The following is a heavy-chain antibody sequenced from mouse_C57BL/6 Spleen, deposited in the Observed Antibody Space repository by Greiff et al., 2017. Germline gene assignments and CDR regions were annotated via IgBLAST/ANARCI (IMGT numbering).Heavy chain of an antibody. J-gene: IGHJ4*01. V-gene: IGHV1-54*01. Sequence: VKLMESGAELVRPGTSVKVSCKASGYAFTNYLIEWVKQRPGQGLEWIGVINPGSGGTNYNEKFKGKATLTADKSSSTAYMQLSSLTSEDSAVYFCARIENIYYAMDYWGQGTSVTVSS. CDR1: GYAFTNYL. CDR3: ARIENIYYAMDY. CDR2: INPGSGGT.